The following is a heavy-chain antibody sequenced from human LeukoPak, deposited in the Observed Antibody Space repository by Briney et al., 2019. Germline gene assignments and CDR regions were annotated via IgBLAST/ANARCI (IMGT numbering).Heavy chain of an antibody. V-gene: IGHV3-48*03. CDR1: GFTFSSYE. CDR3: ARDPHDYGDYDGGY. J-gene: IGHJ4*02. Sequence: TGGSLRLSCAASGFTFSSYEMNWVRQAPGKGLEWVSYISSSGSTIYYADSVKGRFTISTDNAKNSLYLQMNSLRAEDTAVYYCARDPHDYGDYDGGYWGQGTLVTVSS. D-gene: IGHD4-17*01. CDR2: ISSSGSTI.